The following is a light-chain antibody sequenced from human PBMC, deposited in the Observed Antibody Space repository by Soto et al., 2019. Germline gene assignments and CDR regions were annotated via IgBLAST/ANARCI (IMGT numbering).Light chain of an antibody. CDR2: GAS. J-gene: IGKJ2*01. CDR1: QSVSSN. CDR3: QQYYNWPYT. Sequence: EIVLTQSPATLSLSPGERATLSCRASQSVSSNLAWYQQKPGQAPRLLIYGASTRATGIPARFSGSGSGTEFNLTISSLQSEDFAAYYCQQYYNWPYTFGQGTKLEIK. V-gene: IGKV3-15*01.